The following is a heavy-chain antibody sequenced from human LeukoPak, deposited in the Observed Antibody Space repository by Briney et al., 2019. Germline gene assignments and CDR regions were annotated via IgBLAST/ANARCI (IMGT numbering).Heavy chain of an antibody. V-gene: IGHV4-38-2*02. CDR1: GYSISSGYY. CDR2: INHSGST. J-gene: IGHJ6*03. CDR3: ARITVTTDYYYYYMDV. D-gene: IGHD4-11*01. Sequence: SETLSLTCSVSGYSISSGYYWSWIRQPPGKGLEWIGEINHSGSTNYNPSLKSRVTISVDTSKNQFSLKLSSVTAADTAVYYCARITVTTDYYYYYMDVWGKGTTVTVSS.